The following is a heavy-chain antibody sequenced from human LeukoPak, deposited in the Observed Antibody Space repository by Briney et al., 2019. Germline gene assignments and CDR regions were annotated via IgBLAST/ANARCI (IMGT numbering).Heavy chain of an antibody. J-gene: IGHJ4*02. Sequence: SETLSLTCTVSGGSISSYYWSWIRQPPGKGLEWIGYIYYSGSTNYNPSLKSRVTMSVDTSKNQFSLKLSSVTAADTAVYYCARQLREFDFDYCGQGTLVTVSS. CDR1: GGSISSYY. CDR3: ARQLREFDFDY. D-gene: IGHD2-21*02. V-gene: IGHV4-59*08. CDR2: IYYSGST.